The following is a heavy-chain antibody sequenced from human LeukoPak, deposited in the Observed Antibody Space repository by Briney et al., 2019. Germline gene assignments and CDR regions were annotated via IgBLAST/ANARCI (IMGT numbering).Heavy chain of an antibody. CDR1: GGTFSSYA. Sequence: SVKVSCKASGGTFSSYAISWVRQAPGQGLEWMGGIIPIFGTANYAQKFQGRVTITTDESTSTAYMELTSLRSEDTAVYYCARDGLYCTNGVCSSDIWGQGTLVTVSS. V-gene: IGHV1-69*05. D-gene: IGHD2-8*01. J-gene: IGHJ3*02. CDR3: ARDGLYCTNGVCSSDI. CDR2: IIPIFGTA.